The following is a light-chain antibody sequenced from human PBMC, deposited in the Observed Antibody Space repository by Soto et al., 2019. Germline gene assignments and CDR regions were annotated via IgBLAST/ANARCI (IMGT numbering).Light chain of an antibody. CDR3: QQYTTVSPT. V-gene: IGKV1-5*01. CDR2: DVS. Sequence: IQMTQTPSTLSASVGDRVTITCRASQSVSPWLAWYQQTPGKAPKLLIYDVSNLQFGIPSRFSGSGSETEFTLTISGLQPDDFATYYCQQYTTVSPTFGQGTKLDI. J-gene: IGKJ2*01. CDR1: QSVSPW.